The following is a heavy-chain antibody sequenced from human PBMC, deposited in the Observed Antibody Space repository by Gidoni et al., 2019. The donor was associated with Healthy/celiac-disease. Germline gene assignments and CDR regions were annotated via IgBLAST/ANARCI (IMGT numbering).Heavy chain of an antibody. CDR1: GGSFSGYY. CDR3: ARGGAPGPRYSGYDYNYYYGMDV. D-gene: IGHD5-12*01. CDR2: INHSGST. Sequence: QVQLQQWGAGLLKPSETLSLTCAVYGGSFSGYYWSWIRQPPGKGLEWIGEINHSGSTNYNPSLKSRVTISVDTSKNQCSLKLSSGTAADTAVYYWARGGAPGPRYSGYDYNYYYGMDVWGQGTTVTVSS. J-gene: IGHJ6*02. V-gene: IGHV4-34*01.